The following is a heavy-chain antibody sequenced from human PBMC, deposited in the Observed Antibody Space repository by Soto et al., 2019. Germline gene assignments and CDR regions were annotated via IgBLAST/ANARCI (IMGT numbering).Heavy chain of an antibody. CDR3: ARESSSSCNDY. D-gene: IGHD6-13*01. CDR2: IRSYNGNT. V-gene: IGHV1-18*01. J-gene: IGHJ4*02. CDR1: GYTFTSYG. Sequence: GASVKVSCKASGYTFTSYGISWVRQAPGQGLEWMGWIRSYNGNTNYAQKLQGRVTLTTDTSTSTAYMELRSLRSDDTAVYYCARESSSSCNDYWGQGTLVTVSS.